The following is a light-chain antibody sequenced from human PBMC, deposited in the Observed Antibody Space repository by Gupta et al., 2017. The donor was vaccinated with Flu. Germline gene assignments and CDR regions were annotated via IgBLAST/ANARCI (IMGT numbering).Light chain of an antibody. V-gene: IGKV2-30*01. Sequence: GRASGGHVYSDGNTYLLWFQLRPGQSPGRLISQVAHRDYVVANWFGGSCSSTDCTLIITIEEAEVVGVFYCMQGSRWPWAFGQGTKVEIK. CDR1: GGHVYSDGNTY. CDR3: MQGSRWPWA. J-gene: IGKJ1*01. CDR2: QVA.